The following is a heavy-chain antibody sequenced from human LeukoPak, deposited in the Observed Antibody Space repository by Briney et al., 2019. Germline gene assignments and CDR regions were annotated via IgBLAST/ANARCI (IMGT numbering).Heavy chain of an antibody. Sequence: PSEALSLTCTVSGGSISSYYWNWIRQPPGKGLEWIGYIYYSGSTNYNPSLKSRVTISVDTSKNQFSLKLSSVTAADTAVYYCANVQGGYTEKSSGFIWGQGTMVTVSS. CDR1: GGSISSYY. CDR2: IYYSGST. V-gene: IGHV4-59*08. D-gene: IGHD3-22*01. CDR3: ANVQGGYTEKSSGFI. J-gene: IGHJ3*02.